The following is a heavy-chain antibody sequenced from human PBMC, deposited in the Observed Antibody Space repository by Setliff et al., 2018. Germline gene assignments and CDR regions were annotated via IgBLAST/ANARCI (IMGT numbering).Heavy chain of an antibody. CDR1: GGSVTSHY. CDR2: IFYSGDT. D-gene: IGHD3-10*01. Sequence: SETLSLTCAVSGGSVTSHYWSWIRQPPGKGLEWIGFIFYSGDTKSNPSLKSRVSMSVDTSKNQFSLKLSSVTAADTAVYFCARDRTYYGSGTYTRYFDNWGQGTLVTVSS. V-gene: IGHV4-59*02. J-gene: IGHJ4*02. CDR3: ARDRTYYGSGTYTRYFDN.